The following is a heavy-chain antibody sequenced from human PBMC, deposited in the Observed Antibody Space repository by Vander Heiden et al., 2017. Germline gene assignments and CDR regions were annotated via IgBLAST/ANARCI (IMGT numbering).Heavy chain of an antibody. CDR3: AKVTGYVNQKV. J-gene: IGHJ6*02. V-gene: IGHV3-30*18. CDR2: ISYDGSNK. Sequence: GGVVQPGRSLRLSCAASGFTFSSYGMHWVRQAPGKGLEWVAVISYDGSNKYYADSVKGRFTISRDNSKNTLYLQMNSLRAEDTAVYYCAKVTGYVNQKVWGQGTTVTVSS. CDR1: GFTFSSYG. D-gene: IGHD1-1*01.